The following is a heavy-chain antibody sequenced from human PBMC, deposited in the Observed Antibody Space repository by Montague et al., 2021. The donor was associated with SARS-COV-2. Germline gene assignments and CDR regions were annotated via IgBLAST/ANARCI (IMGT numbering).Heavy chain of an antibody. J-gene: IGHJ6*03. V-gene: IGHV4-34*01. D-gene: IGHD3-10*01. CDR2: IHRGGST. Sequence: SETLSLTCAVHGGSFSTYSWNWIRQPPGKGLKWIGEIHRGGSTNYNPSLKSRVTISADTSKNQFSLKLTSVAAADTAVYYCARLGDGVVPSPILGVGPYYSYYYMDVWGKGTTVTVSS. CDR3: ARLGDGVVPSPILGVGPYYSYYYMDV. CDR1: GGSFSTYS.